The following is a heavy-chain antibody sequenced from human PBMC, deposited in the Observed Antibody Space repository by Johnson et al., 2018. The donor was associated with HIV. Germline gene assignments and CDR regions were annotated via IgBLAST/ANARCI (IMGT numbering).Heavy chain of an antibody. V-gene: IGHV3-53*01. CDR3: ARDDTMMHGFDI. CDR2: IYSGGST. Sequence: MQLLESGGGLIQPGGSLRLSCAASGFTVYSNYMNWVRQAPGKGLEWVSVIYSGGSTYYADSVKGRCTISRDNSKNTLYLQMNSLRAEDTAVYYCARDDTMMHGFDIWGQGTMVTVSS. D-gene: IGHD3-22*01. J-gene: IGHJ3*02. CDR1: GFTVYSNY.